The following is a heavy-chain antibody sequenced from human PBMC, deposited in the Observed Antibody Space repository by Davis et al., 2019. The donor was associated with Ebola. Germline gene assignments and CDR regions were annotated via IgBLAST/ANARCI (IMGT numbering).Heavy chain of an antibody. J-gene: IGHJ3*02. D-gene: IGHD1-1*01. CDR3: VQDFDAFDI. Sequence: MPSETLSLTCAVSGGSISSSNWWGLVRQPPGKGLEWIGEIYHSGSTNYNPSLKSRVTISVDKSKNQFSLKLSSVTAADTAVYYCVQDFDAFDIWGQGTMVTVPS. CDR1: GGSISSSNW. CDR2: IYHSGST. V-gene: IGHV4-4*02.